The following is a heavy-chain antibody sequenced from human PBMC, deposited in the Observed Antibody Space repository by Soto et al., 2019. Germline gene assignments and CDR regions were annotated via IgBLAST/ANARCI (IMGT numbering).Heavy chain of an antibody. CDR1: GGSFSNYY. V-gene: IGHV4-34*01. CDR2: INHNGST. CDR3: ARERVYNYRYLDY. J-gene: IGHJ4*02. D-gene: IGHD3-16*02. Sequence: SETLSLTCAVYGGSFSNYYWTWIRRPPGRGLEWIGEINHNGSTNYNPSLKSRLTISVDTSRNQFSLKLSSVTAADTAMYYCARERVYNYRYLDYWGQGNRVTVSS.